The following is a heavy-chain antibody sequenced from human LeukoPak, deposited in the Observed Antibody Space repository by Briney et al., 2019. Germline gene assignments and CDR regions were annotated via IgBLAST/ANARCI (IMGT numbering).Heavy chain of an antibody. V-gene: IGHV3-66*01. CDR3: ARGPSGYHNT. Sequence: PGGSLRLSCAASEFSVGSNYMTWVRQAPGKGLEWVSPIYSGGSTYCADSVKGRFTISRDNSKNTLYLQMNSLRAEDTAVYHCARGPSGYHNTGGQGTLVTVSS. CDR1: EFSVGSNY. D-gene: IGHD5-12*01. CDR2: IYSGGST. J-gene: IGHJ4*02.